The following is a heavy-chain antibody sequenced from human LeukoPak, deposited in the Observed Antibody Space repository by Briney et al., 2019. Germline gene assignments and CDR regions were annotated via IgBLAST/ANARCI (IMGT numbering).Heavy chain of an antibody. J-gene: IGHJ4*02. D-gene: IGHD3-10*01. Sequence: PGGSLRLSCAASGFTISNYDKMWVRQAPGRGLEWVSGLRESGGGAYYTDSVKGRFTVSRDNSKNTLYLQINSLRAEDTAVYHCARRGIVVRGFLIGLHKQAYYFDYWGQGALVTVST. V-gene: IGHV3-23*01. CDR3: ARRGIVVRGFLIGLHKQAYYFDY. CDR2: LRESGGGA. CDR1: GFTISNYD.